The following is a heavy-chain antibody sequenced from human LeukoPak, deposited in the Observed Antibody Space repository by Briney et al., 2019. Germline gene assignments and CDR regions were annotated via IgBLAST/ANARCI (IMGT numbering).Heavy chain of an antibody. CDR1: GGSLSGYY. Sequence: SETLSLTCAVYGGSLSGYYWSWIRQPPGKGLEWIGEINHSGSTNYNPSLKSRVTISVDTSKNQFSLKLSSVTAADTAVYYCARGKFGYCSSTSCYVAHNWFDPWGQGTLVTVSS. J-gene: IGHJ5*02. V-gene: IGHV4-34*01. CDR3: ARGKFGYCSSTSCYVAHNWFDP. D-gene: IGHD2-2*01. CDR2: INHSGST.